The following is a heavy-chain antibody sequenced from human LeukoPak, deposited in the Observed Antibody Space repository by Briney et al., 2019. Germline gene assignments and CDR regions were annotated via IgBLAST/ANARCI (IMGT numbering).Heavy chain of an antibody. V-gene: IGHV1-69*04. CDR3: ARASSGWYGHFDY. J-gene: IGHJ4*02. Sequence: SVKVSCKASGGTFSSYAISWVRQAPGQGLEWMGRIIPILGIANYAQKFQGRVTMTRDTSTSTVYMELSSLRSEDTAVYYCARASSGWYGHFDYWGQGTLVTVSS. CDR2: IIPILGIA. D-gene: IGHD6-19*01. CDR1: GGTFSSYA.